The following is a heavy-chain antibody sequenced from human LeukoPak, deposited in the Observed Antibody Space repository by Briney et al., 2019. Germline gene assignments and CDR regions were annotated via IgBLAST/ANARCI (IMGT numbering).Heavy chain of an antibody. CDR1: VGTFSSYA. CDR2: IIPIFGIA. D-gene: IGHD3-22*01. Sequence: SVKVSCKASVGTFSSYAISWVRQAPGQGLEWMGRIIPIFGIANYAQKFQGRVTITAAKSTSTAYMELSSLRSEDTAVYYCARTLHYYDSSGFAYWGQGTLVTVSS. CDR3: ARTLHYYDSSGFAY. J-gene: IGHJ4*02. V-gene: IGHV1-69*04.